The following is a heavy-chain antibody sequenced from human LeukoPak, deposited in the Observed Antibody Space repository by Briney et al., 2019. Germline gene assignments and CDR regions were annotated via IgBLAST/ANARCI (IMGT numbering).Heavy chain of an antibody. CDR1: GFTFSSYA. Sequence: GRSLRLSCAASGFTFSSYAMHWVRQAPGKGLEWVAVISYDGSNKYYADSVKGRFTISRDNSKNTLYLQMNSLRAEDTAVYYCAREPPYYYGSGYYGMDVWGQGTTVTVSS. D-gene: IGHD3-10*01. V-gene: IGHV3-30-3*01. CDR2: ISYDGSNK. CDR3: AREPPYYYGSGYYGMDV. J-gene: IGHJ6*02.